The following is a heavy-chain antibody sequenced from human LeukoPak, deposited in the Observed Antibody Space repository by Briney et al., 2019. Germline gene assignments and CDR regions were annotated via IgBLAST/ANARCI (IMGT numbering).Heavy chain of an antibody. Sequence: SETLSLTCTVSGGSISSYYWRWIRHPPGGVLGWIGYILYSVSTNNNPSLKSRVTISVDTSRNQFSLKLSSVTAADTAVYYCARDKGGYYPHPFAYWGQGTLVTVSS. CDR1: GGSISSYY. J-gene: IGHJ4*02. D-gene: IGHD3-3*01. CDR3: ARDKGGYYPHPFAY. V-gene: IGHV4-59*01. CDR2: ILYSVST.